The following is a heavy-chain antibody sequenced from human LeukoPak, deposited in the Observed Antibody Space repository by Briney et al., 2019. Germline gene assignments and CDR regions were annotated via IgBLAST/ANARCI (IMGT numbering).Heavy chain of an antibody. Sequence: ASVKVSCKASGYTFTGYYMHWVRQAPGQGLEWMGWINPNSGGTNYAQRFQGRVTMTRDTSISTAYMELSRLRSDDTAVYYCASASGSPPFPTDYWGQGTLVTVSS. V-gene: IGHV1-2*02. CDR1: GYTFTGYY. J-gene: IGHJ4*02. D-gene: IGHD3-3*01. CDR2: INPNSGGT. CDR3: ASASGSPPFPTDY.